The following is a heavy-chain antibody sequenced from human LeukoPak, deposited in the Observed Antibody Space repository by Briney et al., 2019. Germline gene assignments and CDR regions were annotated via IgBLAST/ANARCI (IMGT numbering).Heavy chain of an antibody. J-gene: IGHJ4*02. CDR1: GGSISSGSYY. CDR3: ARDGPRTAAGTNY. V-gene: IGHV4-61*02. Sequence: SQTLSLTCTVSGGSISSGSYYWSWIRQPAGKGLKWIGRIYTSGSTNYNPSLKSRVTISVDTSKDQFSLKLSSVTAADTAVYYCARDGPRTAAGTNYWGQGTLVTVSS. CDR2: IYTSGST. D-gene: IGHD6-13*01.